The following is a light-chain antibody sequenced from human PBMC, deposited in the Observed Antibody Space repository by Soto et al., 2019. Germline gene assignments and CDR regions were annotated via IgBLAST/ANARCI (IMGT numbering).Light chain of an antibody. Sequence: QSVLTQPPSASGSLGQSVTISCTGTSSGIGTYDYVSWYQQHPGRAPKLIIFEVSKRPLGVPDRFSGSKSGNTASLIVSGLQPDDEAEYHCTSYTGDDFTFVFGTGTKVTVL. CDR3: TSYTGDDFTFV. J-gene: IGLJ1*01. CDR1: SSGIGTYDY. CDR2: EVS. V-gene: IGLV2-8*01.